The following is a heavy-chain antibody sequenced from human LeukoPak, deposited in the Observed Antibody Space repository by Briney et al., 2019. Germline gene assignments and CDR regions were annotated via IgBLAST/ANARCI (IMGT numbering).Heavy chain of an antibody. CDR2: INWNGGST. Sequence: RPGGSLRLSCAASGFTFDDYGMSWVRQAPGKGLEWVSGINWNGGSTGYADSVKGRFTISRDNAKNTLFLQMNSLRVEDTALYYCAKDEVPGDSIISIDYWGQGTLVTVSS. J-gene: IGHJ4*02. CDR1: GFTFDDYG. V-gene: IGHV3-20*04. CDR3: AKDEVPGDSIISIDY. D-gene: IGHD7-27*01.